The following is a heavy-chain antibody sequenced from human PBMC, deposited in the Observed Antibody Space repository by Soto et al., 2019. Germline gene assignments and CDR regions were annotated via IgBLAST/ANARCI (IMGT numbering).Heavy chain of an antibody. CDR3: AKDYSGSYPALDY. D-gene: IGHD1-26*01. J-gene: IGHJ4*02. CDR1: GFTFSSYG. CDR2: ISYDGSNK. V-gene: IGHV3-30*18. Sequence: GGSLRLSCAASGFTFSSYGMHWVRQAPGKGLEWVAVISYDGSNKYYADSVKGRFTISRDNSKNTLYLQMNSLRAEDTAVYYCAKDYSGSYPALDYWGQGTLVTVSS.